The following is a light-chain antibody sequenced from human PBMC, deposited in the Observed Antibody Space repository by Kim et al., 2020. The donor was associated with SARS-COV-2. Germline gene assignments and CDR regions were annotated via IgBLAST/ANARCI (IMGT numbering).Light chain of an antibody. J-gene: IGKJ1*01. Sequence: SVAPGERATLSCRASQRSGDNLAWYQHRLGQAPSVLIYGASTRATGVPARFSGSGSETEFTLTISSLQSEDFAVYYCQQYNNGWTFGQGTKVDIK. CDR3: QQYNNGWT. CDR2: GAS. CDR1: QRSGDN. V-gene: IGKV3-15*01.